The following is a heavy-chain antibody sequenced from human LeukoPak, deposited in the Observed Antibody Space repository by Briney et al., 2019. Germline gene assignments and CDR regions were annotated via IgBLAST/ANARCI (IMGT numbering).Heavy chain of an antibody. CDR2: MNPNSGNT. CDR3: ARGLRWELLLRGGNDAFDI. Sequence: GASVKVSCKASGYTFTSYDINWVRQATGQGLEWMGWMNPNSGNTGYAQKFQGRVTMTRNTSISTAYMELSSLRSEDTAVYYCARGLRWELLLRGGNDAFDIWGQGTMVTVSS. CDR1: GYTFTSYD. V-gene: IGHV1-8*01. J-gene: IGHJ3*02. D-gene: IGHD1-26*01.